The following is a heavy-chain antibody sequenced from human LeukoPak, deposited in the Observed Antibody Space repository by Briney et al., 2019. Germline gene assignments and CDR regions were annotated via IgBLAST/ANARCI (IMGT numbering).Heavy chain of an antibody. D-gene: IGHD1-26*01. CDR3: ARGTVSVRELRS. V-gene: IGHV4-34*01. Sequence: PSETLSLTCAVYGGSFSGYYWSWIRQPPGKGLEWIGEINHSGSTNYNPSLKSRVTISVDTSKNQFSLKLSSVTAADTAVYYCARGTVSVRELRSWGRGTLVTVSS. CDR2: INHSGST. J-gene: IGHJ4*02. CDR1: GGSFSGYY.